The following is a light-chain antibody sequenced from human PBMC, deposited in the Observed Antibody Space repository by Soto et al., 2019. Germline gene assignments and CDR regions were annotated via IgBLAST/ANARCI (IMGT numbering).Light chain of an antibody. Sequence: QSVLTQPPSVSAAPGQKVTISCSGSSSNIGNNYVSWYQQHPGKAPKLMIYEVSNRPSGISNRFSGSKSGNTASLTISGLQAEDEADYYCCSYADNNDYVFGTGTKLTVL. V-gene: IGLV2-14*01. CDR3: CSYADNNDYV. CDR2: EVS. J-gene: IGLJ1*01. CDR1: SSNIGNNY.